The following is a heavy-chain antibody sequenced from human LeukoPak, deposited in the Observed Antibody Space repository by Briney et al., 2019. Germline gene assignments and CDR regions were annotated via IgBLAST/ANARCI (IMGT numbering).Heavy chain of an antibody. CDR1: GYTFTSYA. D-gene: IGHD6-19*01. Sequence: GASVKVSCKASGYTFTSYAIHLLRQAPGQRLEWMGWINTGNSYTKYSQKFHGRVTITRDTSATTTYMELSSLTAEDTAVYYCARAIAVAGFDYWGQGTLVTVSS. V-gene: IGHV1-3*04. CDR2: INTGNSYT. CDR3: ARAIAVAGFDY. J-gene: IGHJ4*02.